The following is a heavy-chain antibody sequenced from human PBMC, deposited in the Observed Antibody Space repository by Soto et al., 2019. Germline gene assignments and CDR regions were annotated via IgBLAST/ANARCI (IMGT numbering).Heavy chain of an antibody. V-gene: IGHV1-69*13. CDR3: ARLVGSGSYRYYGMDV. D-gene: IGHD3-10*01. CDR2: IIPIFGTV. J-gene: IGHJ6*02. Sequence: ASVKVSCKASGGTFSSYGISWVRQAPGQGLEWMGGIIPIFGTVNHEQKFQGRVTITADESTGTAYMELSSLRSEDTAVYYCARLVGSGSYRYYGMDVWGQGTTVTVSS. CDR1: GGTFSSYG.